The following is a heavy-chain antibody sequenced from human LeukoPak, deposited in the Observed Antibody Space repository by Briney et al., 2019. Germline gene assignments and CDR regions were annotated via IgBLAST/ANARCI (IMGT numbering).Heavy chain of an antibody. J-gene: IGHJ5*02. V-gene: IGHV4-34*01. CDR2: INHSGST. CDR3: AALGNYDFWSGYYMSWFDP. D-gene: IGHD3-3*01. CDR1: GGSFSGYY. Sequence: SETLSLTCAVYGGSFSGYYWSWIRQPPGKGLEWIGEINHSGSTNYNPSLKSRVTISVDTSKNQFSLKLSSVTAADTAVYYCAALGNYDFWSGYYMSWFDPWGQGTLVTVSS.